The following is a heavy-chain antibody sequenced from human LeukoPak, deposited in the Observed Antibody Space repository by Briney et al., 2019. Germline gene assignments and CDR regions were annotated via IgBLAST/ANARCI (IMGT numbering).Heavy chain of an antibody. CDR1: GFTFSDAW. Sequence: SGGSLRLSCAASGFTFSDAWMNWVRLAPGKGLEWVGRIKSRNRGETVDYAAPVKGRFTISRDDSKTTVYLQMNSLKTEDTAIYYYTTDGSTTLSNTFDYWGQGTLVTVSS. D-gene: IGHD1-26*01. V-gene: IGHV3-15*01. J-gene: IGHJ4*02. CDR3: TTDGSTTLSNTFDY. CDR2: IKSRNRGETV.